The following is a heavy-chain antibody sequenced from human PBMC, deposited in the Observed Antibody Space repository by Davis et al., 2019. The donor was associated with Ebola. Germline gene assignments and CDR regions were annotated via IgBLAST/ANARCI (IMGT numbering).Heavy chain of an antibody. CDR1: GFTFSSYA. CDR3: ARVGACSGGSCYYGLDY. J-gene: IGHJ4*02. V-gene: IGHV3-11*01. CDR2: ISSSGSTI. D-gene: IGHD2-15*01. Sequence: GESLKISCAASGFTFSSYAMSWIRQAPGKGLEWVSYISSSGSTIYYADSVKGRFTISRDNAKNSLYLQMNSLRAEDTAVYYCARVGACSGGSCYYGLDYWGQGTLVTVSS.